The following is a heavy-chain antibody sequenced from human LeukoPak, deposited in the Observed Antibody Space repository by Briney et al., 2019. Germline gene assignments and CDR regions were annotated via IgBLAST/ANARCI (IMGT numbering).Heavy chain of an antibody. CDR3: AKSNSVSYSGSS. Sequence: PGGSLRLSCAASGFTFDDYAMHWVRQPPGKGLEWVSLINGDGDRTFYADSVKGRFTISRDNRKNSLYLQMNSLRAEDTALYYCAKSNSVSYSGSSWGQGTLVTVSS. D-gene: IGHD1-26*01. CDR2: INGDGDRT. J-gene: IGHJ4*02. CDR1: GFTFDDYA. V-gene: IGHV3-43*02.